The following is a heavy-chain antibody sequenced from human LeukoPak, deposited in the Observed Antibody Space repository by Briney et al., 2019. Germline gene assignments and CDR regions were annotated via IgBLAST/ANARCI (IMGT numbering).Heavy chain of an antibody. J-gene: IGHJ5*02. CDR3: ARDPTSSIVVVPAAPGHWFDP. D-gene: IGHD2-2*01. V-gene: IGHV1-2*02. CDR2: INPNSGGT. Sequence: ASAKVSCKASGYTFTGYYMHWVRQAPGQGLEWMGWINPNSGGTNYAQKFQGRVTMTGDTSISTAYMELSRLRSDDTAVYYCARDPTSSIVVVPAAPGHWFDPWGQGTLVTVSS. CDR1: GYTFTGYY.